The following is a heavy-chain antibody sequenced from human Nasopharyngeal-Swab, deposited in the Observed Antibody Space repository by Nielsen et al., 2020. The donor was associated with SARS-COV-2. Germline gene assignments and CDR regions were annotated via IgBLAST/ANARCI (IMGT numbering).Heavy chain of an antibody. CDR2: ISSSSSYI. D-gene: IGHD6-6*01. CDR1: GFIFSSYS. Sequence: GESLKISCAASGFIFSSYSMNWVRQAPGKGLEWVSSISSSSSYIYYADSVKGRFTISRDNAKNSLYLQMNSLRAEDMAVYYCARSLRGSSLHYWGQGTLVTVSS. V-gene: IGHV3-21*01. CDR3: ARSLRGSSLHY. J-gene: IGHJ4*02.